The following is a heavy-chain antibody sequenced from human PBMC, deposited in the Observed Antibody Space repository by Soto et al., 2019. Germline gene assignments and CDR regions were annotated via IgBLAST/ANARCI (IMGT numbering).Heavy chain of an antibody. CDR2: TYCRSECYN. Sequence: SQTLSLTCAISGDSVSSNSATWNWIRQSPSRGLEWLGRTYCRSECYNDYAVSVKSRININPDTSKNQFSLHLNSVIPEDTAVYYCARQAVAGYFYYGMDVWGQGTTVTVSS. CDR3: ARQAVAGYFYYGMDV. CDR1: GDSVSSNSAT. D-gene: IGHD6-19*01. V-gene: IGHV6-1*01. J-gene: IGHJ6*02.